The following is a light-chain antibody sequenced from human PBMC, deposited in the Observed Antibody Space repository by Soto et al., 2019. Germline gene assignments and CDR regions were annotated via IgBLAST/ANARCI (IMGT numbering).Light chain of an antibody. V-gene: IGKV1-27*01. Sequence: DIQMTQSPSSLSASLGDRVTITCRASQGIGSYLAWFQQRPGKGPKLLIYAASALQSGVPSRFSGSGSETDLTRTISRLPPEDDATYYCQEYDSGHLSFGAGTRVDIK. CDR2: AAS. J-gene: IGKJ4*02. CDR3: QEYDSGHLS. CDR1: QGIGSY.